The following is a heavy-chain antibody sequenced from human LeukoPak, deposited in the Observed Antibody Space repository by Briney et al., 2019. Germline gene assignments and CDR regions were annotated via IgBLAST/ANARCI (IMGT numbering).Heavy chain of an antibody. D-gene: IGHD5-24*01. V-gene: IGHV1-2*02. J-gene: IGHJ4*02. CDR3: ALGRRDGYNYADY. Sequence: ASVKVSCKASGYTFTDYHIHWVRQAPGQGLERMGWINPNNGVTNYAQKFQDRVTMTRDASISTACMELSRLTSDDTALYYCALGRRDGYNYADYWGQGTLVTVSS. CDR2: INPNNGVT. CDR1: GYTFTDYH.